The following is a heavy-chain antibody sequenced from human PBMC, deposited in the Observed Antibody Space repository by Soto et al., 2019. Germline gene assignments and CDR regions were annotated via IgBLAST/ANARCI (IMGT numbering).Heavy chain of an antibody. J-gene: IGHJ4*02. CDR1: GYTFTSYY. CDR2: INPSGGST. Sequence: GASVKVSCKASGYTFTSYYMHWVRQAPGQGLEWMGIINPSGGSTSYAQKFQGRVTMTRDTSTSTVYMELSSLRPEDTAVYYCARDGRTPRRPSPTLHFDYWGQGTLVTVSS. CDR3: ARDGRTPRRPSPTLHFDY. V-gene: IGHV1-46*01.